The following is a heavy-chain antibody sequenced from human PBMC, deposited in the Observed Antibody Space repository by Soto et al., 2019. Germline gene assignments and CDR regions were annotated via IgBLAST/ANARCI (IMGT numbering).Heavy chain of an antibody. J-gene: IGHJ6*02. D-gene: IGHD2-15*01. CDR3: AKAGDVVVVAANDGMDV. Sequence: GGSLRLSCVASGFTFSSYGMHWVRQAPGKGLEWVAVISYDGSNKYYADSVKGRFTISRDNSKNTLYLQMNSLRAEDTAVYYCAKAGDVVVVAANDGMDVWGQGTTVTVSS. CDR1: GFTFSSYG. V-gene: IGHV3-30*18. CDR2: ISYDGSNK.